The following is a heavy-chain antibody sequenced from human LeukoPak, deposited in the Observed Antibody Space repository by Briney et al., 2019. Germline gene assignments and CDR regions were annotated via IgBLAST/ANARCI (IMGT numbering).Heavy chain of an antibody. CDR3: ARAYYDSSGYHFAY. V-gene: IGHV4-59*01. CDR1: GGSISSYY. J-gene: IGHJ4*02. Sequence: SETLSLTCTVSGGSISSYYWSWIRQPPGKGLEWIGYIYYSGSTNYNPSLQSRVTISVDTSKNQFSLTLSSVTAADTAVYYCARAYYDSSGYHFAYWGQGTLVTVSS. CDR2: IYYSGST. D-gene: IGHD3-22*01.